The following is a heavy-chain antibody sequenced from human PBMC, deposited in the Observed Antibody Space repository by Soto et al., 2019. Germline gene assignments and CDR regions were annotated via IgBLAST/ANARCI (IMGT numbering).Heavy chain of an antibody. CDR3: AKGDIVVVPAAMNY. CDR1: GFTFSSYA. CDR2: ISGSGGST. Sequence: GGSLRLSYAASGFTFSSYAMSWVRQAPGKGLEWVSAISGSGGSTYYADSVKGRFTISRDNSKNTLYLQMNSLRAEDTAVYYCAKGDIVVVPAAMNYWGQGTLVTVSS. D-gene: IGHD2-2*01. V-gene: IGHV3-23*01. J-gene: IGHJ4*02.